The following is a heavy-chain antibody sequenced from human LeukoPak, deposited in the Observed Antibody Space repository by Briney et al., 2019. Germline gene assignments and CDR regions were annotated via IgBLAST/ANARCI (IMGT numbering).Heavy chain of an antibody. D-gene: IGHD3-22*01. CDR2: FNPEDGET. CDR3: ATFLTYYYDSSGCYLDY. Sequence: ASVKVSCKVSGYTLTELSMHWVRQAPGKGLEWMGGFNPEDGETIYAQKFQGRVTMTEDTSTDTAYMELSSLRSEDTAVYYCATFLTYYYDSSGCYLDYWGQGTLVTVSS. J-gene: IGHJ4*02. CDR1: GYTLTELS. V-gene: IGHV1-24*01.